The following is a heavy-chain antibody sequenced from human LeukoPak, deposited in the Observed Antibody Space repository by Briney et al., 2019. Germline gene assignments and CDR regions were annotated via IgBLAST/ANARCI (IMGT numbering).Heavy chain of an antibody. CDR2: IYHSGST. D-gene: IGHD1-26*01. V-gene: IGHV4-38-2*02. CDR1: GYSISSGYY. J-gene: IGHJ6*03. Sequence: PSETLSLTCTVSGYSISSGYYWGWIRQPPGKGLEWIGSIYHSGSTYYNPSLKSRVTISVDTSKNQFSLKLSSVTAADTAVYYCARDLAFSLAKGAIAVYYYYYMDVWGKGTTVTVSS. CDR3: ARDLAFSLAKGAIAVYYYYYMDV.